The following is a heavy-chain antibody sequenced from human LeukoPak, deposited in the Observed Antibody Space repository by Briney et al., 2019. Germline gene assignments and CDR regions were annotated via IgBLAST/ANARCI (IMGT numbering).Heavy chain of an antibody. CDR3: ARRLTQYDCFDP. J-gene: IGHJ5*02. V-gene: IGHV6-1*01. CDR2: TYYRSTWYN. CDR1: GDSVSSNSVT. Sequence: SQTLSLTCAISGDSVSSNSVTWNWIRQSPSRGLEWLGKTYYRSTWYNDYAVSVRGRITVNPDTSKNQFSLHLNSVTPEDTAVYYCARRLTQYDCFDPWGQGILVTVSS. D-gene: IGHD2-2*01.